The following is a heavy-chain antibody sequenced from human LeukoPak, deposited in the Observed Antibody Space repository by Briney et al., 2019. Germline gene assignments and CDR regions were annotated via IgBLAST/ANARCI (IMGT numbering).Heavy chain of an antibody. CDR3: AGVAAAEVNYYYYYGMDV. CDR1: GGTFSSYA. D-gene: IGHD6-13*01. J-gene: IGHJ6*04. Sequence: SVKVSCKASGGTFSSYAISWVRQAPGQGLEWMGGIIPIFGTANYAQKFHARVTITADKSTSTAYMELSSLRSEDTAVYYCAGVAAAEVNYYYYYGMDVWGKGATVTVSS. CDR2: IIPIFGTA. V-gene: IGHV1-69*06.